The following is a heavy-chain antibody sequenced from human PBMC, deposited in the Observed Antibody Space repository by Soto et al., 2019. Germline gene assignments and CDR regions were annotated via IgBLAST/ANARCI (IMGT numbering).Heavy chain of an antibody. CDR1: GGTFSSYT. D-gene: IGHD2-21*01. V-gene: IGHV1-69*02. CDR2: IIPILGIA. CDR3: PTASAGCGGDCYYPY. J-gene: IGHJ4*02. Sequence: SVKVSCKATGGTFSSYTISWVRQAPGQGLEWMGRIIPILGIANYAQKFQGRVTITADKSTSTAYMELSSLRSEDTAVYYCPTASAGCGGDCYYPYWGQGTLVTVSS.